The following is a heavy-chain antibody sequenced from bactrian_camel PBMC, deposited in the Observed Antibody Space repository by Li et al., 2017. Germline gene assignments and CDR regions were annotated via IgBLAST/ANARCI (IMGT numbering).Heavy chain of an antibody. CDR1: GSTHMRYC. CDR3: AADLSRQCLMDGLNVPNTNFGY. Sequence: DVQLVESGGGPVQAGGSLRLSCVASGSTHMRYCMAWFRQAPGKEREGIAAIDSTGKTNYINSVKDRFTISQDNTKNILYLQMDSLKPEDTAMYYCAADLSRQCLMDGLNVPNTNFGYWGQGTQVTVS. J-gene: IGHJ6*01. D-gene: IGHD1*01. CDR2: IDSTGKT. V-gene: IGHV3S67*01.